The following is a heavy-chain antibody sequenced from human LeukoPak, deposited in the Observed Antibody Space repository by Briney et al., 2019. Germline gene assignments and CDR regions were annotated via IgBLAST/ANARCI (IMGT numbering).Heavy chain of an antibody. D-gene: IGHD3-10*01. J-gene: IGHJ4*02. CDR2: IDPSDSYT. CDR1: GYSFTSCW. CDR3: ARHYGSGFPLDY. Sequence: GESPKISCKGSGYSFTSCWISWVRQMTGKGLEWMGRIDPSDSYTNYSPSFQGHVTISADKSISTAYLQWSSLKASDTAMYYCARHYGSGFPLDYWGQGTLVTVSS. V-gene: IGHV5-10-1*01.